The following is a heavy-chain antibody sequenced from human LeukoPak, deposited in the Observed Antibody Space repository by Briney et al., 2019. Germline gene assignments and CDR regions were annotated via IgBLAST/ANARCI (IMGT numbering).Heavy chain of an antibody. Sequence: ASVKVSCKASGYTFTSYYMHWVRQAPGQGLEWMGIINPSGGSTSYAQKLQGRVTMTTDTSTSTAYMELRSLRSDDTAVYYCARGVGSSGWYKGAFDIWGQGTMVTVSS. CDR3: ARGVGSSGWYKGAFDI. V-gene: IGHV1-46*01. CDR2: INPSGGST. D-gene: IGHD6-19*01. CDR1: GYTFTSYY. J-gene: IGHJ3*02.